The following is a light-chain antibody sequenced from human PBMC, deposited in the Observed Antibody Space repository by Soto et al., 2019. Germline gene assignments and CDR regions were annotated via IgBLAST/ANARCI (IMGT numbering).Light chain of an antibody. CDR1: SGDIGGYNY. Sequence: QSALTQPASVSGSPGQSITISCTGTSGDIGGYNYVSWYQQHPGKAPKLMTYEVTNRPSGVSNRFSGSKSGNTASLTISGLQAEDEADYYCSSYTSSSTRVFGGGTQLTVL. CDR2: EVT. CDR3: SSYTSSSTRV. V-gene: IGLV2-14*01. J-gene: IGLJ3*02.